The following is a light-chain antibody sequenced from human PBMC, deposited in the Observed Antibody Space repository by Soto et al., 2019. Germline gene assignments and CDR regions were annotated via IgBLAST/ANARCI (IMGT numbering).Light chain of an antibody. J-gene: IGKJ1*01. CDR2: GAS. CDR1: QSVSSNY. V-gene: IGKV3-20*01. CDR3: LQYGSSPRT. Sequence: EIVLTQSPGTLSLSPGERATLSCRASQSVSSNYLAWYQQKSGQAPRLLIYGASSRATGVPDRFSGSGSGTDFTLSISRLEPEDFAVYYCLQYGSSPRTFGQGTKVDIK.